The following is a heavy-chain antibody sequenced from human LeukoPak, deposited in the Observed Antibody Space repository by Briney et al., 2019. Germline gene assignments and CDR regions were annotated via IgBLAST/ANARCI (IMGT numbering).Heavy chain of an antibody. CDR2: IRGYGGST. D-gene: IGHD3-10*01. CDR1: GFTFSSYA. CDR3: VKDYYGSGSYGVPFFDY. V-gene: IGHV3-64D*09. J-gene: IGHJ4*02. Sequence: PGVSVRLSCSASGFTFSSYAMHWVRQAPGKGLEYVSAIRGYGGSTYYADSVKGTFTISRDNSKNTLYLQMCSLRAEDTAVYYCVKDYYGSGSYGVPFFDYWGQGTLVTVS.